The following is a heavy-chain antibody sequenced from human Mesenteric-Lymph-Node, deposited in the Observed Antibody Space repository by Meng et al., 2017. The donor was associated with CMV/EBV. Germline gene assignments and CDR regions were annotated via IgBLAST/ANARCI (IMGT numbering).Heavy chain of an antibody. Sequence: GGSLRLSCAGSGFTFSAYWMTWVRQGPGKGLEWVSGINWNGGSTGYADSVKGRFTISRDNAKNSLYLQMNSLRAEDTALYYCARSLHPGGNSYYYYYYGMDVWGQGTTVTVSS. J-gene: IGHJ6*02. D-gene: IGHD4-23*01. CDR2: INWNGGST. CDR3: ARSLHPGGNSYYYYYYGMDV. V-gene: IGHV3-20*04. CDR1: GFTFSAYW.